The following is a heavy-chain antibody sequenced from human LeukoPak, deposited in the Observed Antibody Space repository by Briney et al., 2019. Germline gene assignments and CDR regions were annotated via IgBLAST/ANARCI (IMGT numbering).Heavy chain of an antibody. V-gene: IGHV1-8*01. CDR1: GYTFTSYD. D-gene: IGHD4-17*01. J-gene: IGHJ4*02. CDR2: MNPNSGNT. Sequence: APVKVSCKASGYTFTSYDINWVRQATGQGLEWMGWMNPNSGNTGYAQKFQGRVTMTRNTSISTAYMELSSLRSDDTAVYYCARSRNYRDYGDYVGLYYFDYWGQGTLVTVSS. CDR3: ARSRNYRDYGDYVGLYYFDY.